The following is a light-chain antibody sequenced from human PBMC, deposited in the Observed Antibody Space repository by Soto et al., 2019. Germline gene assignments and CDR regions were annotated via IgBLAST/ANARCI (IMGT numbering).Light chain of an antibody. V-gene: IGKV3-11*01. Sequence: EIVLTQSPANLSLSPGERATLSCRASQSVSSYLAWYQQKPGQAPRLLIYDASNRATGIPARFSGSGSGTAFTLLISSLEPADYAVYYCYQRSNWLTWTFGQGTKVEIK. J-gene: IGKJ1*01. CDR3: YQRSNWLTWT. CDR2: DAS. CDR1: QSVSSY.